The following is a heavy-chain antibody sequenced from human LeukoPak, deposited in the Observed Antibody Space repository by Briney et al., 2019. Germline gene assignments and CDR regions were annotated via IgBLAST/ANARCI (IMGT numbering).Heavy chain of an antibody. CDR1: GYSISNGYY. CDR2: IDHSGNT. CDR3: ARGPPRYASY. V-gene: IGHV4-38-2*01. D-gene: IGHD2-21*01. Sequence: PSETLSLTCAVSGYSISNGYYWGWIRQPPGKGLEWIGSIDHSGNTFYNPSLKSRVTISVDTSKNQFSLKLTSVTAAATAIYYCARGPPRYASYWGQGTLVTVSS. J-gene: IGHJ4*02.